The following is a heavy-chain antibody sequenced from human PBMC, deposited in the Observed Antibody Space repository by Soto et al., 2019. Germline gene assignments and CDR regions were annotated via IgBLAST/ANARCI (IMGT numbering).Heavy chain of an antibody. D-gene: IGHD4-17*01. J-gene: IGHJ6*03. Sequence: GASLKVSCKASGYTFTSSYMHWVRQAPGQGHERMGKINTSGGSTSYAQKFQGRETMTRDTSTSTVYMELSSLRSEDTAVYYFARGFLNGDYGYYYYYMDVWGKGTTVTDSS. CDR2: INTSGGST. CDR1: GYTFTSSY. V-gene: IGHV1-46*03. CDR3: ARGFLNGDYGYYYYYMDV.